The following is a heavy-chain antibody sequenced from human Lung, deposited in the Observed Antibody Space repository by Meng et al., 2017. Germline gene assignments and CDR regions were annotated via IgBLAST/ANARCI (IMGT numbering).Heavy chain of an antibody. CDR2: IYNSGST. CDR1: GGFISRSNYY. CDR3: ARGQKGYFDL. Sequence: VQLTESGPGLGRPSQTPSLTCTVSGGFISRSNYYWGWTRQPPRKGLEWGGHIYNSGSTYYNPSLKSRITISVDTSKNQFSLKLSSVTAADTAVYYCARGQKGYFDLWGRGTLVTVSS. J-gene: IGHJ2*01. V-gene: IGHV4-30-4*01.